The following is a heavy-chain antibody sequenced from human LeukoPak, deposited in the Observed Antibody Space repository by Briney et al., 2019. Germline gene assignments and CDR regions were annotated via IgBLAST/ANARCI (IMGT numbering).Heavy chain of an antibody. V-gene: IGHV3-11*06. CDR2: ISSSSSYT. CDR3: ARVYYYDSSGYPGPLDY. J-gene: IGHJ4*02. Sequence: GGSLRLSCAASGFTFSDYYMSWIRRAPGKGLEWVSYISSSSSYTNYADSVKGRFTISRDNAKNSLYLQMNSLRAEDTAVYYCARVYYYDSSGYPGPLDYWGQGTLVTVSS. CDR1: GFTFSDYY. D-gene: IGHD3-22*01.